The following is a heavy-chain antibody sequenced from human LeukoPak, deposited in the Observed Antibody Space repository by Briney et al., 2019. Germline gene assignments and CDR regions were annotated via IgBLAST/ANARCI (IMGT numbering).Heavy chain of an antibody. V-gene: IGHV5-51*01. CDR1: GYSFTSYW. CDR3: ARLPTRSGLLGSADY. CDR2: IYPGDSDT. J-gene: IGHJ4*02. D-gene: IGHD3-3*01. Sequence: PGESLKISCKGSGYSFTSYWIGWVRQMPGKGLEWMGIIYPGDSDTRYSPSFQGQVTISADKSISTASLQWSSLKASDTAMYYCARLPTRSGLLGSADYWGQGTLVTVSS.